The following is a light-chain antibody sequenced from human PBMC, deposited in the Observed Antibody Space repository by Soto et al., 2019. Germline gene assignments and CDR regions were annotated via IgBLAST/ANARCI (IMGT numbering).Light chain of an antibody. CDR3: LQINSYPWT. Sequence: DIQMTQSPSSLSASVGDRVTITCRASQDIRSDLGWFQQKPGKAPKRLIYDASTSESGVPSRFSGSGSGTEFNLTISSPQPEDSATYYCLQINSYPWTFGQGTTVEIK. J-gene: IGKJ1*01. CDR2: DAS. CDR1: QDIRSD. V-gene: IGKV1-17*01.